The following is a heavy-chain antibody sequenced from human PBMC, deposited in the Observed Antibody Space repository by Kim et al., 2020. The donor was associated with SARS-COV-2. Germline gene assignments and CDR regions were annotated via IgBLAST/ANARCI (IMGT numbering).Heavy chain of an antibody. CDR2: LRQDGSQT. V-gene: IGHV3-7*03. Sequence: GGSLRLSCVASGFSFTTSAMSWVRQAPGKGLELVASLRQDGSQTSYGDSVRGRFTISRDNAKNSLYLQMNSLTGEDTAVYYCSRCCGLDYWGQGALVTVS. J-gene: IGHJ4*02. CDR1: GFSFTTSA. D-gene: IGHD2-15*01. CDR3: SRCCGLDY.